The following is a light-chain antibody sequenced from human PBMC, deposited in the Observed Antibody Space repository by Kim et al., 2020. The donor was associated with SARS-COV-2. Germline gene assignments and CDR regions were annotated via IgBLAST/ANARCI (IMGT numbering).Light chain of an antibody. CDR2: LNSDGSH. J-gene: IGLJ2*01. CDR3: QTSGTGILI. V-gene: IGLV4-69*01. Sequence: SVNLTCTLSSGHNNYAVAWHQQQPEKGPRYLMKLNSDGSHTKGDGVPDRFSGSSSGTERYLTISSLQFEDEADYFCQTSGTGILIFGGGTQLTVL. CDR1: SGHNNYA.